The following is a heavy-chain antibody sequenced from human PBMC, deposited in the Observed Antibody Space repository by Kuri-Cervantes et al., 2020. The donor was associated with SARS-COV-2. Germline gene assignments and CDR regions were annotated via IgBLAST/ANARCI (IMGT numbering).Heavy chain of an antibody. D-gene: IGHD3-3*01. CDR3: ARGNFPPYDFWSGYYTYYFDY. V-gene: IGHV4-59*11. J-gene: IGHJ4*02. CDR2: IYYSGST. CDR1: GGSISSHY. Sequence: GSLRLSCTVSGGSISSHYWSWIRQPPGKGLEWIGYIYYSGSTNYNPSLKSRVTISVDTSKNQFSLKLSSVTAADTAVYYCARGNFPPYDFWSGYYTYYFDYWGQGTLVTVSS.